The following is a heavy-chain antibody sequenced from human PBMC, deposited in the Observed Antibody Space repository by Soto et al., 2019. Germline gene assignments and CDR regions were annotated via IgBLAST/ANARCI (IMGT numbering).Heavy chain of an antibody. CDR3: AKRAPPYGDYVPHFDY. Sequence: VQLVESGGGVVQPGRSLRLSCAASGFTFSSYGMHWVRQAPGKGLEWVAVISYDGSNKYYADSVKGRFTISRDNSKNTLYLQMNSLRAEDTAVYYCAKRAPPYGDYVPHFDYWGQGTLVTVSS. D-gene: IGHD4-17*01. V-gene: IGHV3-30*18. CDR1: GFTFSSYG. J-gene: IGHJ4*02. CDR2: ISYDGSNK.